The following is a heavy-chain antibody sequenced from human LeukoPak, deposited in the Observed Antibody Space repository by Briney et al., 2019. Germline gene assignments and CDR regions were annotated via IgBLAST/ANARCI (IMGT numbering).Heavy chain of an antibody. CDR3: ARIVVVPAINLFDY. CDR1: GYTFTSYG. V-gene: IGHV1-18*01. D-gene: IGHD2-2*01. CDR2: ISAYSGNT. Sequence: GASVKVSCKASGYTFTSYGISWVRQAPGQGLEWMGWISAYSGNTNYAQKLQGRVTMTTDTSTSTAYMELRSLRSDDTAVYYCARIVVVPAINLFDYWGQGTLVTVSS. J-gene: IGHJ4*02.